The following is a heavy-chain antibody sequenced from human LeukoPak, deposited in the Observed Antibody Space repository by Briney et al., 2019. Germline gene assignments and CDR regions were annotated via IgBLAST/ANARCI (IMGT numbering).Heavy chain of an antibody. V-gene: IGHV1-18*01. CDR3: ARGRRIAAAAPGRAFDI. CDR1: GYTFTSYG. J-gene: IGHJ3*02. Sequence: PWASVKVSCKASGYTFTSYGISWVRQAPGQGLEWMGWISAYNGNTNYAQKLQGRVTMTTDTSTSTAYMELRSLRSDDTAVYYCARGRRIAAAAPGRAFDIWGQGTMVTVSS. CDR2: ISAYNGNT. D-gene: IGHD6-13*01.